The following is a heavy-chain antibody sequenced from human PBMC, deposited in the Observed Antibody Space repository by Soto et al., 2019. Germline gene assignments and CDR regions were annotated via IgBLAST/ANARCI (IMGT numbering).Heavy chain of an antibody. V-gene: IGHV1-69*13. CDR1: GVTFSDSS. Sequence: ASVRVSCKASGVTFSDSSIYWVAQAPGQRLEWMGGIIPIFDTANYAEKFQGRVTITADESMSTSFMEGSSLRSEDTAVYYCARNGALTGYSYGMDVWGQGTMVTSP. CDR3: ARNGALTGYSYGMDV. J-gene: IGHJ6*02. CDR2: IIPIFDTA. D-gene: IGHD1-26*01.